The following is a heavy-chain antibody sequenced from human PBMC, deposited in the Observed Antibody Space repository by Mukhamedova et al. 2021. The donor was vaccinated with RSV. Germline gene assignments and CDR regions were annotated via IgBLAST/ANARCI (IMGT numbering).Heavy chain of an antibody. CDR3: ARASIAVAVHLDY. V-gene: IGHV3-30*04. Sequence: TFSSYAMHWVRQAPGKGLEWVAVISYDGSNKYYADSVKGRFTISRDNSKNTLYPQMNSLRAEDTAVYYCARASIAVAVHLDYWGQ. CDR2: ISYDGSNK. J-gene: IGHJ4*02. CDR1: TFSSYA. D-gene: IGHD6-19*01.